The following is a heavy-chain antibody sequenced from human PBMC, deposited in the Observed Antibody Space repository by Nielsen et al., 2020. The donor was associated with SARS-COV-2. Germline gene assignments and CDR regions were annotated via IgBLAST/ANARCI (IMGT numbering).Heavy chain of an antibody. CDR3: ARVDDTLFEYYYYYGMDV. J-gene: IGHJ6*02. CDR1: GYTFTSYA. V-gene: IGHV7-4-1*02. CDR2: INTNTGNP. D-gene: IGHD3-22*01. Sequence: ASVKVSCKASGYTFTSYAMNWVRQAPGQGLEWMGWINTNTGNPTYAQGFTGRFVFSLDTSVSTAYLQISSLKAEDTAVYYCARVDDTLFEYYYYYGMDVWGQGTTVTVSS.